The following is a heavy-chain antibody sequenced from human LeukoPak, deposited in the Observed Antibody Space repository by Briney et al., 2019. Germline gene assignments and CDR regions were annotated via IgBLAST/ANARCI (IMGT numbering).Heavy chain of an antibody. Sequence: GGSLRLSCAASGFTVSSNYMSWVRQAPGKGLEWVSVIYSGGSTYYADSVKGRFTISRDNSKNTLYLQMNSLRAEDTAVYYCTRRAGAYSHPYDYWGQGTLVTVSS. V-gene: IGHV3-66*01. CDR3: TRRAGAYSHPYDY. D-gene: IGHD4/OR15-4a*01. J-gene: IGHJ4*02. CDR2: IYSGGST. CDR1: GFTVSSNY.